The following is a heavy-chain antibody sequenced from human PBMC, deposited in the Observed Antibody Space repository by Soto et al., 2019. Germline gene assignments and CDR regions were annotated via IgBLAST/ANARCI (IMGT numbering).Heavy chain of an antibody. CDR2: ISSSGSTI. J-gene: IGHJ3*02. CDR1: GFTFSSYE. Sequence: ESGGGLVQPGGSLRLSCAASGFTFSSYEMNWVRQAPGKGLEWVSYISSSGSTIYYADSVKGRFTISRDNAKNSLYLQMNSLRAEDTAVYYCARKQRYSYGGDIWGQGTMVTVSS. V-gene: IGHV3-48*03. CDR3: ARKQRYSYGGDI. D-gene: IGHD5-18*01.